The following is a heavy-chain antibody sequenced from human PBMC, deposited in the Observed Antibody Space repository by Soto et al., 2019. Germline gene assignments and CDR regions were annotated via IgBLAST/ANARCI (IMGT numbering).Heavy chain of an antibody. CDR1: GASVSTGVYY. CDR2: IDNSGST. V-gene: IGHV4-31*03. Sequence: QVQLDESGPGLVQPSQTLSLSCTVSGASVSTGVYYWTWIRQHPGKGLEWIGYIDNSGSTYYNPSLTGRVDISVDTSKNQSSLNLQSLTAADTAFYYCAGAVSDFDVRRYRTSYFDQWGQGILVTVSS. J-gene: IGHJ4*02. D-gene: IGHD3-10*02. CDR3: AGAVSDFDVRRYRTSYFDQ.